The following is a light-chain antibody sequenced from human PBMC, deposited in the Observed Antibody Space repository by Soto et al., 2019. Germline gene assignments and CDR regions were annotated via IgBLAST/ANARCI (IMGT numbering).Light chain of an antibody. CDR1: SSDVGGYNY. V-gene: IGLV2-14*01. Sequence: QSALTQPASVSGSPGQSITISCTGTSSDVGGYNYVSWYQQHPGKAPKLMIYEVSNRPSGVSNRFSGSKSGNTASLTISGLQAEDEADYYCSSYTSSSTRVFDGGTKLTGL. CDR2: EVS. J-gene: IGLJ3*02. CDR3: SSYTSSSTRV.